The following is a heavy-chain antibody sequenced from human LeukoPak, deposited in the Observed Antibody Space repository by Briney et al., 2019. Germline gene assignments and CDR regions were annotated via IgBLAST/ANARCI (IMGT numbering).Heavy chain of an antibody. CDR1: GFTFSRYW. CDR2: INTDGSST. J-gene: IGHJ4*02. D-gene: IGHD6-19*01. V-gene: IGHV3-74*01. CDR3: AREDSSGWYWVDY. Sequence: GGSLRLSCAASGFTFSRYWMHWVRHAPGKGPVWVSRINTDGSSTSYADSVKGRFTISRDNAKNTLYLQMNSLRAEDTAVYYCAREDSSGWYWVDYWGQGTLVTVSS.